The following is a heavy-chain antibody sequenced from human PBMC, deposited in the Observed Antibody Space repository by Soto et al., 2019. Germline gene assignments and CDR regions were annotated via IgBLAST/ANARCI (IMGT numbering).Heavy chain of an antibody. CDR2: IKSKTDGGTT. D-gene: IGHD5-12*01. CDR3: AREFGYSGYDPGWFDY. V-gene: IGHV3-15*01. CDR1: GFTFSNAW. Sequence: EVQLVESGGGLVKPGGSLRLSCAASGFTFSNAWMSWVRQAPGKGLEWVGRIKSKTDGGTTDYAAPVKGRFTISRDNAKNSLYLQMNSLRAEDTAVYYCAREFGYSGYDPGWFDYWGQGTLVTVSS. J-gene: IGHJ4*02.